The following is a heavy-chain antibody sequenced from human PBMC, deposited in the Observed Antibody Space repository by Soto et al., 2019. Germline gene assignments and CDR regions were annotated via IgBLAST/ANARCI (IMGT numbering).Heavy chain of an antibody. CDR1: GFTFSSYG. Sequence: WGSLRLSCAASGFTFSSYGMHGVRQAPGKGLEWVAVISYDGSNKYYADSVKGRFTISRDNSKNTLHLQMNSLRAEDTAVYYCARGMITFGGVMTAWGQGTLVTVSS. CDR3: ARGMITFGGVMTA. J-gene: IGHJ4*02. V-gene: IGHV3-30-3*01. D-gene: IGHD3-16*01. CDR2: ISYDGSNK.